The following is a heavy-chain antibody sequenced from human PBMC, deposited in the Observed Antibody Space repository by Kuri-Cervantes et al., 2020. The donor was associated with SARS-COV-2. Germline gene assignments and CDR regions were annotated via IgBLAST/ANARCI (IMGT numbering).Heavy chain of an antibody. CDR2: IKQDGSEK. CDR1: GFTFSSYW. V-gene: IGHV3-7*03. CDR3: AKGGGSGSYLDY. Sequence: GESLKISCAASGFTFSSYWMSWVHQAPGKGPEWVANIKQDGSEKYYVDSVKGRFTISRDNAKNSLYLQMNSLRAEDTAVYYCAKGGGSGSYLDYWGQGTLVTVSS. J-gene: IGHJ4*02. D-gene: IGHD3-10*01.